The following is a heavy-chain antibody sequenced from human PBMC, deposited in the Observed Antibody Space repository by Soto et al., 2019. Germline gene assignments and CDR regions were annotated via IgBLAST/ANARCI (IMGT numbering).Heavy chain of an antibody. J-gene: IGHJ4*02. CDR2: ITSSGSSI. CDR3: ARLPGAAAGPFDY. Sequence: GGSLRLSCAASGFTFSDYYMSWIRRAPGKGLEWVSYITSSGSSIYYADSVKGRFTISRDNAKNSLYLQMNSLRAEDTAVYYCARLPGAAAGPFDYWGQGTLVTVSS. CDR1: GFTFSDYY. V-gene: IGHV3-11*01. D-gene: IGHD6-13*01.